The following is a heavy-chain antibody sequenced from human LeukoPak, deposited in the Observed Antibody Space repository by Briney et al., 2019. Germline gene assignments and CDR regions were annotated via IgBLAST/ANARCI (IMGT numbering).Heavy chain of an antibody. D-gene: IGHD6-13*01. CDR2: VSFDGSNK. CDR1: GFTFSSYA. J-gene: IGHJ4*02. CDR3: ALQRTLWQQLLDY. V-gene: IGHV3-30*04. Sequence: GRSLRLACAASGFTFSSYAMDWVRQAPGKGLEWVAVVSFDGSNKFYADSVKGRFTISRDNSKNTLYLQMNSLRAEDTAIYYCALQRTLWQQLLDYWGQGTLVTVSS.